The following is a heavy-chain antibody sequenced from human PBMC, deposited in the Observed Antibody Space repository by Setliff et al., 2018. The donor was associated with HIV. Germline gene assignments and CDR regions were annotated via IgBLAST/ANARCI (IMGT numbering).Heavy chain of an antibody. CDR2: IYYSGNT. CDR1: GGSISTSSSY. CDR3: ARGDGYRGNDAYYDSGMDV. J-gene: IGHJ6*02. V-gene: IGHV4-39*07. D-gene: IGHD5-12*01. Sequence: SETLSLTCTVSGGSISTSSSYWGWIRQPPGKGLEWIGSIYYSGNTYFSPSLKSRITISVDTSKNQFSLNLRSVTAADTAVYYCARGDGYRGNDAYYDSGMDVWGQGITVTVSS.